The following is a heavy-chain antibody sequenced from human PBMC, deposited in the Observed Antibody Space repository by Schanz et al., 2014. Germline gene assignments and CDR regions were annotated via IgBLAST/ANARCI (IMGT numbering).Heavy chain of an antibody. CDR1: GGSFSGYY. J-gene: IGHJ3*02. V-gene: IGHV4-34*01. D-gene: IGHD4-17*01. Sequence: QVQLQQWGAGLLKPSETLSLTCAFYGGSFSGYYWSWIRQPPGKGLEWIAEINHGGSTNYNPSLKSRVTISVDTSKNQFSLNLSSATAADTAVYYCARDRGHGDLPGDIWGQGTMVTVSS. CDR2: INHGGST. CDR3: ARDRGHGDLPGDI.